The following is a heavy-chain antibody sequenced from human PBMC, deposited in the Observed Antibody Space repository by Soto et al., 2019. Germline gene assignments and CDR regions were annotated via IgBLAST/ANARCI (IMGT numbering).Heavy chain of an antibody. V-gene: IGHV5-10-1*01. D-gene: IGHD2-15*01. CDR2: IDPTDSFT. CDR1: GYKFTTFW. CDR3: AIPASGGSRDAFDV. Sequence: PGESLKISCKASGYKFTTFWLNWVRQTPGKGLEWLGRIDPTDSFTNYSPPFEGHVTISVDRSISTAYLQWNSLQASDTAIYYCAIPASGGSRDAFDVWGQGTTVIVSS. J-gene: IGHJ3*01.